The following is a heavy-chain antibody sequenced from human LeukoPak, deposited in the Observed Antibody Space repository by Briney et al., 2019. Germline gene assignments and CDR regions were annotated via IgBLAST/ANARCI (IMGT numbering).Heavy chain of an antibody. D-gene: IGHD3-22*01. Sequence: ASVKVSCKASGYTFTGYYMHWVRQAPGQGLEWMGWISVYNGNTNYAQKLQGRVTMTTDTSTSTAYMELRSLRSDDTAVYYCGRDYYDSSGYLDYWGQGTLVTVSS. CDR1: GYTFTGYY. CDR2: ISVYNGNT. CDR3: GRDYYDSSGYLDY. V-gene: IGHV1-18*04. J-gene: IGHJ4*02.